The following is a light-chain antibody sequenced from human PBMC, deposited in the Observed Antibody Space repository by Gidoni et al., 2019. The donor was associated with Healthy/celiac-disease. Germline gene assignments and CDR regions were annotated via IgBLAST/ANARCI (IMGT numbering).Light chain of an antibody. Sequence: DIQMTQTPSSLSASVGDKVTITCQASQGMSNSLKWYQQKPGKAPKLLIYDASNLETGVPSRFSGSGSGTAFTFTISSLQPDDIASYYYQRYDNLPLTFGGGTKVEIK. CDR3: QRYDNLPLT. CDR1: QGMSNS. V-gene: IGKV1-33*01. J-gene: IGKJ4*01. CDR2: DAS.